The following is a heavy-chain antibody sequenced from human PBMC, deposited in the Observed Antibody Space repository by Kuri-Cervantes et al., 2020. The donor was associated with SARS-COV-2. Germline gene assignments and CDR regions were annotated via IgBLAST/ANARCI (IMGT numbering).Heavy chain of an antibody. J-gene: IGHJ4*02. Sequence: SETLSLTCTVSGASISSYSWSWIRQPPGKGLEWSGYIYDSGSTNYTPSLKSRVTISVDTSKKQVSLKLSSVTAADTAVYYCARDGARGYSGALYYFDYWGQGALVTVSS. CDR3: ARDGARGYSGALYYFDY. D-gene: IGHD1-26*01. CDR1: GASISSYS. V-gene: IGHV4-59*01. CDR2: IYDSGST.